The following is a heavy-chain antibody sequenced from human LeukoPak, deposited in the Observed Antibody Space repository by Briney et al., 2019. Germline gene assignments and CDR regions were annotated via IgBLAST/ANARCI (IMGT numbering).Heavy chain of an antibody. CDR1: GFTFSSYW. CDR3: ARGGGLDV. J-gene: IGHJ6*02. Sequence: GGSLRLSCAASGFTFSSYWMNWARQAPGKGLEWVASINHNGNVNYYVDPVKGRFTISRDNAKNSLYLQMSNLRAEDAAVYFCARGGGLDVWGQGATVTVSS. CDR2: INHNGNVN. D-gene: IGHD3-16*01. V-gene: IGHV3-7*03.